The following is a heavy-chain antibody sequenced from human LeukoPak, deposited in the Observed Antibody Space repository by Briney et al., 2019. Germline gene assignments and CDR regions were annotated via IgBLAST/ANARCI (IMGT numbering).Heavy chain of an antibody. D-gene: IGHD7-27*01. J-gene: IGHJ4*02. CDR1: GFTFSAYW. CDR2: IKQDGSDK. CDR3: ARGYWGLVF. Sequence: PGGSLRLSCAASGFTFSAYWMSWVRQAPGKGLEWVANIKQDGSDKYFEDSVKGRFTISRDNAKNPVYLQMNSLRAEDTAVYYCARGYWGLVFWGQGALVTVSS. V-gene: IGHV3-7*01.